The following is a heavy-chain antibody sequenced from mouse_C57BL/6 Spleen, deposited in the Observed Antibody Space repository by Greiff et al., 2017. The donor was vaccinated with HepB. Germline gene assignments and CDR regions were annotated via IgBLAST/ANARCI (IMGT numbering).Heavy chain of an antibody. V-gene: IGHV1-82*01. J-gene: IGHJ2*01. CDR2: IYPGDGDT. CDR3: ARPLPGSYYFDY. Sequence: VQLQQSGPELVKPGASVKISCKASGYAFSSSWMNWVKQRPGKGLEWIGRIYPGDGDTNYNGKFKGKATLTADKSSSTAYMQLSSLTSEDSAVYFCARPLPGSYYFDYWGQGTTLTVSS. CDR1: GYAFSSSW.